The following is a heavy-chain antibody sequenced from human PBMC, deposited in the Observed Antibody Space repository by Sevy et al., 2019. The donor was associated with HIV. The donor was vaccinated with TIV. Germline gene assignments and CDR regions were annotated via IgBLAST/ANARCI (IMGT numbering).Heavy chain of an antibody. D-gene: IGHD2-15*01. J-gene: IGHJ4*03. V-gene: IGHV3-23*01. CDR2: ISGSGATI. Sequence: GGSLRLSCEGSGFSFKNYPMSWVRQAPGKGLEWVCIISGSGATIFYADSLKGRFIVSRENSKDTVFLQMNSLTANDTGTYYCTQSKTLLQSPFGVWGQGAVVTVSS. CDR3: TQSKTLLQSPFGV. CDR1: GFSFKNYP.